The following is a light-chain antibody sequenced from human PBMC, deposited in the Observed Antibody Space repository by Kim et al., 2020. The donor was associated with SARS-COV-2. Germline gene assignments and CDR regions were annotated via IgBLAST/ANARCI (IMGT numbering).Light chain of an antibody. CDR1: SSDVGSYNL. J-gene: IGLJ3*02. V-gene: IGLV2-23*02. Sequence: QSITISCTGTSSDVGSYNLVSWYQQHPGKAPKLMIYEVSKRPSGVSNRFSGSKSGNTASLTISGLQAEDEADYYCCSYAGSSPPLVFGGGTKLTVL. CDR3: CSYAGSSPPLV. CDR2: EVS.